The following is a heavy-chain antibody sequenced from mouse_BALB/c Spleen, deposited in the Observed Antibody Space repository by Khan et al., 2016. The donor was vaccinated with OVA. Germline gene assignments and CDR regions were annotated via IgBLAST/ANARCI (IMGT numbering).Heavy chain of an antibody. CDR3: ARACYGGFTY. CDR1: GYTFTDFL. J-gene: IGHJ3*01. D-gene: IGHD1-1*01. CDR2: IYPGSGYT. Sequence: QVQLKQSGPDLVKPGASVKMSCKASGYTFTDFLISWVKQRPGQGLEWIGEIYPGSGYTYYNEKFRGKAILTSDKSSNTAYMQLNSLTSEDSAVYYCARACYGGFTYWGQGALVTGSA. V-gene: IGHV1-77*01.